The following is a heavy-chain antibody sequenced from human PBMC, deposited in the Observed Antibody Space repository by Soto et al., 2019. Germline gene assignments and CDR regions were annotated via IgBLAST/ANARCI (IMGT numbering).Heavy chain of an antibody. CDR1: GFTFSSYS. CDR3: ARRGLRFLELYPNDYFDY. D-gene: IGHD3-3*01. Sequence: GGSLRLSCAASGFTFSSYSMNWVRQAPGKGLEWVSSISSSSSYIYYADSVKGRFTISRDNAKNTLYLQMNSLRAEDTAVYYCARRGLRFLELYPNDYFDYWGQGTLVTVSS. CDR2: ISSSSSYI. J-gene: IGHJ4*02. V-gene: IGHV3-21*01.